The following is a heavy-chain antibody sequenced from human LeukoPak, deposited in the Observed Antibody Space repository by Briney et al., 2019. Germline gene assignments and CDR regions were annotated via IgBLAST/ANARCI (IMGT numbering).Heavy chain of an antibody. CDR3: ARGYCSSTSCFHYFDY. Sequence: PSETLSLTCTVSGGSISSHYWSWIRQPPGKGLEWIGYIYYSGSTNYNPSLKSRVTISVDTSKNQSSLKLSSVTAADTAVYYCARGYCSSTSCFHYFDYWGQGTLVTVSS. CDR2: IYYSGST. CDR1: GGSISSHY. V-gene: IGHV4-59*11. D-gene: IGHD2-2*01. J-gene: IGHJ4*02.